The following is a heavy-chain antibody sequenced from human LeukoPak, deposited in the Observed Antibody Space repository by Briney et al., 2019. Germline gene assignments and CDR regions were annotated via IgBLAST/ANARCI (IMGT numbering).Heavy chain of an antibody. CDR3: ARGYYYDSSGYYISGDVFDY. V-gene: IGHV3-20*04. CDR1: GFTFDDYG. J-gene: IGHJ4*02. Sequence: GGSLRLSCAASGFTFDDYGMSWVRQAPGKGLEWVSGINWNGGSTGYADSVKGRFTISRDNAKNSLYLQMNSLRAEDTPLYYCARGYYYDSSGYYISGDVFDYWGQGTLVTVSS. D-gene: IGHD3-22*01. CDR2: INWNGGST.